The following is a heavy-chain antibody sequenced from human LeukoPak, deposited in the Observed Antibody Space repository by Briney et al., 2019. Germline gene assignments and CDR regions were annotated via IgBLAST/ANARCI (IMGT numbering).Heavy chain of an antibody. Sequence: GGSLRLSCAASGFTFSSYAMHWVRQAPGKGLEYVSAISSNGGSTYYANSVKGRFTISRDNSKNTLYLQMGSLRAEDMAVYYCARDGLGNSGCLSYWGQGTLVTVSS. D-gene: IGHD6-19*01. CDR2: ISSNGGST. V-gene: IGHV3-64*01. CDR3: ARDGLGNSGCLSY. J-gene: IGHJ4*02. CDR1: GFTFSSYA.